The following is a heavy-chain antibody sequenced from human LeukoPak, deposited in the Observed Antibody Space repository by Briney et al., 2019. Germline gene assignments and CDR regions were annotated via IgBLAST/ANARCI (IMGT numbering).Heavy chain of an antibody. V-gene: IGHV3-21*01. CDR1: GFTFSSYS. D-gene: IGHD6-19*01. CDR2: ISSSSSNI. Sequence: GGSLRLSCAASGFTFSSYSMNWVRQAPGKGREWVSFISSSSSNIYYADSVKGRFTISRDNAKNSLYLQMNSLRAEDTAVYYCARNGGWDVTPFWGQGTLVTVSS. J-gene: IGHJ4*02. CDR3: ARNGGWDVTPF.